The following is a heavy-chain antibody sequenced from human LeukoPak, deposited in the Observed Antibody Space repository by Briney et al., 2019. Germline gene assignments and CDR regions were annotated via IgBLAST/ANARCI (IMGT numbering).Heavy chain of an antibody. J-gene: IGHJ3*02. CDR1: GYTFTSYY. Sequence: GASVKVSCKASGYTFTSYYMHWVRQAPGQGLEWMGIINPSGGSTSYAQKFQGRVTMTRDMSTSTVYMELSSLRSEDTAVCYCARDLGRSQDAFDIWGQGTMVTVSS. D-gene: IGHD3-16*01. CDR2: INPSGGST. CDR3: ARDLGRSQDAFDI. V-gene: IGHV1-46*01.